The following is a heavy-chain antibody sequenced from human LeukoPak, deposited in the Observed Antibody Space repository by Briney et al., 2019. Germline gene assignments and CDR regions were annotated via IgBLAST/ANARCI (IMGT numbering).Heavy chain of an antibody. D-gene: IGHD2-8*01. CDR3: ARGYCTNGVCYLGYNWFDP. Sequence: ASVKVSCKASGYTFTDYYMHWVRQAPGQGLEWMGRINPNTGGTNYTQKFQGRVTMTRDTSISTAYMELSRLRSDDTAVYYCARGYCTNGVCYLGYNWFDPWGQGTLVTVSS. V-gene: IGHV1-2*06. CDR2: INPNTGGT. CDR1: GYTFTDYY. J-gene: IGHJ5*02.